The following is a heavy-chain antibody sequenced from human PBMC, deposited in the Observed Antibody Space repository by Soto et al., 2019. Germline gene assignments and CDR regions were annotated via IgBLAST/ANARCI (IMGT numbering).Heavy chain of an antibody. CDR2: INAGNGNT. CDR1: GYTFTSYA. V-gene: IGHV1-3*01. Sequence: GSSVKVSCKASGYTFTSYAMHWVRQAPGQRLEWMGWINAGNGNTKYSQKFQGRVTITRDTSASTAYMELSSLRSEDTAVYYCARDGGLAYCSSTSCYQGWFDPWVQGTLVTVYS. CDR3: ARDGGLAYCSSTSCYQGWFDP. D-gene: IGHD2-2*01. J-gene: IGHJ5*02.